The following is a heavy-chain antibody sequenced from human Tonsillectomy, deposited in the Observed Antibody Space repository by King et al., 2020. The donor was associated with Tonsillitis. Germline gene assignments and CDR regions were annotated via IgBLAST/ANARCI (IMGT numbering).Heavy chain of an antibody. V-gene: IGHV1-69*04. CDR3: ASSELEVVPGAMWDY. Sequence: QLVQSGAEVKKPGSSVKVSCKASGGTFSTYAISWVRQAPGQGLEWMGRIIPMLGTANYAQKFQGRVTITTDKSKSTAYMELSSLRSEDTAVYYCASSELEVVPGAMWDYWGQGTLVTVSS. CDR2: IIPMLGTA. CDR1: GGTFSTYA. D-gene: IGHD2-2*01. J-gene: IGHJ4*02.